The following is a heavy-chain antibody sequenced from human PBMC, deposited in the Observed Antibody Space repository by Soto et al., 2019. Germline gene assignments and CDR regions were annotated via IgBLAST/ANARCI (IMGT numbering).Heavy chain of an antibody. V-gene: IGHV4-31*03. CDR2: RYYSEST. J-gene: IGHJ4*02. Sequence: PSETLSLTCTVSGGSITTGGYYWSWIRQLPGKGLEWIGHRYYSESTYYNPSLKSRVSISLDTSKNQFSLKLSFVTAADTAMYYCARTKCIGVSCSSWSLHYCCPAPPLTLS. D-gene: IGHD2-15*01. CDR3: ARTKCIGVSCSSWSLHY. CDR1: GGSITTGGYY.